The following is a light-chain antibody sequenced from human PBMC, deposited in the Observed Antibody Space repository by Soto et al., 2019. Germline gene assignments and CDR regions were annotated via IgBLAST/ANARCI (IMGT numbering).Light chain of an antibody. Sequence: QSALTQPASVSGSPGQSITISCTGTSGDVGGYNFVSWYQQHPGKAPKLIIYEVSNRPSGVSNRFSGSKSANTASLTISGLQAEDEADYYCSSYTSSSTLVFFGGGTKLTVL. CDR1: SGDVGGYNF. CDR3: SSYTSSSTLVF. CDR2: EVS. J-gene: IGLJ2*01. V-gene: IGLV2-14*01.